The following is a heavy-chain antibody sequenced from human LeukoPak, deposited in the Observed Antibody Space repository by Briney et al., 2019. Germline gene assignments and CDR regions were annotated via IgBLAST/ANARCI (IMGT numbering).Heavy chain of an antibody. CDR2: ISYDGSNK. J-gene: IGHJ4*02. CDR3: ASGAGVVTGDGGYFDY. D-gene: IGHD2-21*02. V-gene: IGHV3-30-3*02. Sequence: GGSLRLSCAASGFTFSSYAMHWVRQAPGKGLEWVAVISYDGSNKYYADSVKGRFTISRDNSKNTLYLQMNSLRAEDTAVYYYASGAGVVTGDGGYFDYWGQGTLVTVSS. CDR1: GFTFSSYA.